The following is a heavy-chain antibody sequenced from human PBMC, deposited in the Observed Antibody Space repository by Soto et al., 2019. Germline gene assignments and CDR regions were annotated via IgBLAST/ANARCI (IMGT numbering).Heavy chain of an antibody. V-gene: IGHV4-30-4*01. J-gene: IGHJ6*02. CDR2: IYYSGST. D-gene: IGHD2-15*01. CDR3: ARAVVVAAPYNYYYYYGMDV. Sequence: PSETLSLTCTVSGGSISSGDYYWSWIRQPPGKGLEWIGYIYYSGSTYYNPSLKSRVTISVDTSKNQFSLKLSSVTAADTAVYYCARAVVVAAPYNYYYYYGMDVWGQGTTVTVSS. CDR1: GGSISSGDYY.